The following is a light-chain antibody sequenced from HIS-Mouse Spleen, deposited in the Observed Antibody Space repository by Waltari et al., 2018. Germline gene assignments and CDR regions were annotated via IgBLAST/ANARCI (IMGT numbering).Light chain of an antibody. CDR1: SSNIGSNT. J-gene: IGLJ3*02. CDR2: SNN. V-gene: IGLV1-44*01. Sequence: QSVLTQPPSASGTPGQRVTISCSGSSSNIGSNTVNWYQQLPGTAPKLLIYSNNQRPSGFPDRCSGSKSCTSASLAISGLQSEDEADYYCAAWDDSLNGWVFGGGTKLTVL. CDR3: AAWDDSLNGWV.